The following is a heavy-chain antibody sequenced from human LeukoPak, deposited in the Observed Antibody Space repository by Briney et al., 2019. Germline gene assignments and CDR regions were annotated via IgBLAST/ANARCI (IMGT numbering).Heavy chain of an antibody. CDR2: INPNSGGT. V-gene: IGHV1-2*02. CDR3: ARVHYYDSSGYYYDFDY. D-gene: IGHD3-22*01. Sequence: ASVKVSCKASGYTFTRYYMHWVRQAPGQGLEWMGWINPNSGGTNYAQKFQGRVTMTRDTSISTSYMELSRLRSDDTAVYYCARVHYYDSSGYYYDFDYWGQGTLVTVSS. J-gene: IGHJ4*02. CDR1: GYTFTRYY.